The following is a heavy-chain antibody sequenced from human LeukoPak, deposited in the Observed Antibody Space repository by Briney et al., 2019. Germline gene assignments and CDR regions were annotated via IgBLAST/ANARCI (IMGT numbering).Heavy chain of an antibody. V-gene: IGHV4-31*03. J-gene: IGHJ3*01. CDR2: MYDKEKT. CDR1: GGSISFGGYY. Sequence: SETLSLTCTVSGGSISFGGYYWSWLRQLPGKGLEWFGYMYDKEKTDYNPSLRSRVIISLDTSKNQFSLKLNSVTAADTAVYDCARDSQIRLLLNDYDVFDVWGQGTVVTVSS. D-gene: IGHD2-21*02. CDR3: ARDSQIRLLLNDYDVFDV.